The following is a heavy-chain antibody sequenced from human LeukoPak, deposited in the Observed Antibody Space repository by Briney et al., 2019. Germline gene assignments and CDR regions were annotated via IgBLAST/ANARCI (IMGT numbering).Heavy chain of an antibody. D-gene: IGHD3/OR15-3a*01. J-gene: IGHJ6*02. Sequence: PGGSLRLSCAASGFTFTTYWMHWVRQAPGKGLEWVSAISGSGGSTYYADSVKGRFTISRDNSKNTLYLQMNSLRAEDTAVYYCVRTGYSGMDVWGQGTTVTVSS. CDR3: VRTGYSGMDV. CDR1: GFTFTTYW. CDR2: ISGSGGST. V-gene: IGHV3-23*01.